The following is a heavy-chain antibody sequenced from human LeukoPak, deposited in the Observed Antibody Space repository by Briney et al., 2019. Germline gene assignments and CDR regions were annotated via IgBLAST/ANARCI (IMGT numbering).Heavy chain of an antibody. D-gene: IGHD2-15*01. J-gene: IGHJ4*02. V-gene: IGHV4-4*07. CDR1: GGSISSYY. CDR3: AAAPSYSFFDY. Sequence: PSETLSLTCAVSGGSISSYYWSWIRQPAGKGPEWLGRIYPSGSTNYKPSLKSRVTMSVDTSKNQFSLKLTSVTAADTAVYFCAAAPSYSFFDYWGQGTLVAVSS. CDR2: IYPSGST.